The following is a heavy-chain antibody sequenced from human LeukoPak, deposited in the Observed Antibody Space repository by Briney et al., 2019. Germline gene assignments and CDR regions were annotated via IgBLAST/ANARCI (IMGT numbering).Heavy chain of an antibody. CDR1: GGSFSGYY. CDR3: ARGRVGYSYGLDY. J-gene: IGHJ4*02. CDR2: INHSGST. V-gene: IGHV4-34*01. D-gene: IGHD5-18*01. Sequence: SETLSLTCAVYGGSFSGYYWSWIRQPPGKGLEWIGEINHSGSTNYNPSLKSRVTISVDTSKNQFSLKQSSVTAADTAVYYCARGRVGYSYGLDYWGQGTLVTVSP.